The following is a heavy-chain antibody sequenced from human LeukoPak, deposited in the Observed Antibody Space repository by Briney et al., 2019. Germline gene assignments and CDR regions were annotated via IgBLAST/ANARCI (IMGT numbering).Heavy chain of an antibody. V-gene: IGHV3-53*01. J-gene: IGHJ4*02. CDR1: GFTVSSNY. CDR3: ARELGIGDFDY. CDR2: IYSGGNT. Sequence: PGGSLRLSCAASGFTVSSNYMSWVRQAPGKRLEWVSVIYSGGNTYYADSVKGRFTISRDNSRNTLYLQINSLRAEDTAVYYCARELGIGDFDYWGQGTLVTVSS. D-gene: IGHD3-16*01.